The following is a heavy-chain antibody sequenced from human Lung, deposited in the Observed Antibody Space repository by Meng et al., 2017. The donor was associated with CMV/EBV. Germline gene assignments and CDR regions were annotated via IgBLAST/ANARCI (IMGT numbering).Heavy chain of an antibody. J-gene: IGHJ5*02. CDR2: INTDGATT. CDR1: GFTSNRFW. CDR3: ASANHFGSGVAFDP. D-gene: IGHD3-10*01. V-gene: IGHV3-74*01. Sequence: GGSLRLXCTASGFTSNRFWTPWVRQAPGKGPVWVSVINTDGATTRYADSVKGRFTISRDNTKSTLYLQMTSLRAEDTAVYYCASANHFGSGVAFDPWGQGTLVTVSS.